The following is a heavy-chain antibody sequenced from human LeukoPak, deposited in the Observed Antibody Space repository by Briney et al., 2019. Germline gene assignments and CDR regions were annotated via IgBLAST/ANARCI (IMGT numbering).Heavy chain of an antibody. J-gene: IGHJ4*02. CDR3: ARVRFGEFDY. V-gene: IGHV4-34*01. CDR1: GGSFSGYY. CDR2: INHSGST. D-gene: IGHD3-10*01. Sequence: SETLSLTCAVYGGSFSGYYWSWIRQPPGKGLEWIGEINHSGSTNYNPSLKSRVTISVDTSKNQFSLKLSSVTAADTAVYYCARVRFGEFDYWGQGTLVTVSS.